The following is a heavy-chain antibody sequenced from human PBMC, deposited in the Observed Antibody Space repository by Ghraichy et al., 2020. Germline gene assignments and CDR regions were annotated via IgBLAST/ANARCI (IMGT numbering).Heavy chain of an antibody. D-gene: IGHD3-22*01. CDR2: IIPIFGTA. J-gene: IGHJ4*02. CDR3: ARDSYDSSGYYYRPMGGFDY. Sequence: SVKVSCKASGGTFSSYAISWVRQAPGQGLEWMGGIIPIFGTANYAQKFQGRVTITADKSTSTAYMELSSLRSEDTAVYYCARDSYDSSGYYYRPMGGFDYWGQGNLVTVSS. V-gene: IGHV1-69*06. CDR1: GGTFSSYA.